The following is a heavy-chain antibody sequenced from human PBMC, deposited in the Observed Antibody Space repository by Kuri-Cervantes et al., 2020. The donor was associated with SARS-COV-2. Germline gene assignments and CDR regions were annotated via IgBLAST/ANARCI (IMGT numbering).Heavy chain of an antibody. J-gene: IGHJ4*02. V-gene: IGHV3-48*04. Sequence: GGSLRLSCKGSGYSFTSYWIGWVRQAPGKGLEWVSYISSSGSTIYYADSVKGRFTISRDNAKNSLYLQMNSLRAEDKAVYYCARDGLWFGELYWGQGTLVTVSS. D-gene: IGHD3-10*01. CDR3: ARDGLWFGELY. CDR1: GYSFTSYW. CDR2: ISSSGSTI.